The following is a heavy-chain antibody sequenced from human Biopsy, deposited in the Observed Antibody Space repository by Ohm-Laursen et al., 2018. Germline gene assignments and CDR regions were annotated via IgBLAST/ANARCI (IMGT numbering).Heavy chain of an antibody. D-gene: IGHD1-26*01. CDR1: GYPFITYG. Sequence: SSVKVSCKASGYPFITYGISWVRQAPGQGLEWMGGIIPMFGTANYAQMFQGRVTISADESTSTSYMELSSLTTEDTAIYYCARGPHSGSHSFFDYWGRGTLVTVSS. CDR3: ARGPHSGSHSFFDY. J-gene: IGHJ4*02. V-gene: IGHV1-69*01. CDR2: IIPMFGTA.